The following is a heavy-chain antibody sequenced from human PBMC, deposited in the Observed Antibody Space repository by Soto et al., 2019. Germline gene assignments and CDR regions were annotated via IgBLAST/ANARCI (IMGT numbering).Heavy chain of an antibody. CDR2: IIPIFGTA. J-gene: IGHJ6*02. CDR3: ARNSGWYKYYYYGMDV. D-gene: IGHD6-19*01. CDR1: GGTFSSYA. Sequence: SVKVSCKASGGTFSSYAISWVRQAPGQGLEWMGGIIPIFGTANYAQKFQGRVTITADESTSTAYMELSSLRSEDTAVYYCARNSGWYKYYYYGMDVWGQGTTVTVSS. V-gene: IGHV1-69*13.